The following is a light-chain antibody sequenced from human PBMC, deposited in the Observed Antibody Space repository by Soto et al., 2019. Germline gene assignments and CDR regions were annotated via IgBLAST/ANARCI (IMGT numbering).Light chain of an antibody. V-gene: IGLV2-14*01. Sequence: QSVLTQPASVSGSPGQSITISCTGTGSDIGGYNFVSWYQQHPGKAPKLMIYDVSNRPSGVSNRFSGSKSGNTASLTISGLQAEDQADYSCTSYTTSSTLVVFCGGTKLTVL. CDR1: GSDIGGYNF. CDR2: DVS. CDR3: TSYTTSSTLVV. J-gene: IGLJ2*01.